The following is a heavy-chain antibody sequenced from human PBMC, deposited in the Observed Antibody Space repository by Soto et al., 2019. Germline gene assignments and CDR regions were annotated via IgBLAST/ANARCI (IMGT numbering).Heavy chain of an antibody. Sequence: SETLSLTCTVSGGSIISGDYYWIWIRQPPGKGLEWIGYIYYSGSTYYNPSLKSRVTISVDTSKNQFSLKLSSVTAADTAVYYCARIVLLWFGDSGPFDPWGQGTLVTVSS. J-gene: IGHJ5*02. CDR3: ARIVLLWFGDSGPFDP. CDR1: GGSIISGDYY. D-gene: IGHD3-10*01. V-gene: IGHV4-30-4*01. CDR2: IYYSGST.